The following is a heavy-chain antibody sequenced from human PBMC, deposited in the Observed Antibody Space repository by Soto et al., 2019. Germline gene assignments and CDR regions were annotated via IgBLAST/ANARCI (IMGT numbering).Heavy chain of an antibody. CDR3: ASGPEVYDSSGYYYPGVHYFDY. V-gene: IGHV4-59*01. J-gene: IGHJ4*02. CDR1: GGSISSYY. D-gene: IGHD3-22*01. CDR2: IYYSGST. Sequence: PSETLSLTCTVSGGSISSYYWSWIRQPPGKGLEWIGYIYYSGSTNYNPSLKSRVTISVDTSKNQFSLKLSSVTAADTAVYYCASGPEVYDSSGYYYPGVHYFDYWGQGTLVTVSS.